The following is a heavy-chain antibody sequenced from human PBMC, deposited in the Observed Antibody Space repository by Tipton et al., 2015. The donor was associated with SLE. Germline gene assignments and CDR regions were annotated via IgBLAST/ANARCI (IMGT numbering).Heavy chain of an antibody. V-gene: IGHV4-31*03. J-gene: IGHJ4*02. CDR1: GGSISSGGYY. Sequence: TLSLTCTVSGGSISSGGYYWSWIRQHPGKGLEWIGYIYYSGSTYYNPSLKSRVTISVDTSKNQFSLKLSSVTAADTAVYYCARVARIVGATLFDYWGQGTLVTVSS. CDR2: IYYSGST. CDR3: ARVARIVGATLFDY. D-gene: IGHD1-26*01.